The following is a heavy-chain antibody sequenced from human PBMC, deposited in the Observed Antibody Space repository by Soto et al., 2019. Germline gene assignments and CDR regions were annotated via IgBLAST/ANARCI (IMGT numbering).Heavy chain of an antibody. D-gene: IGHD2-8*02. CDR3: ARVVPMGRGVDPYYYYGMDV. J-gene: IGHJ6*02. Sequence: SETLSLTCTVSGGSISSYYWSWIRQPPGKGLEWIGYIYYSGSTNYNPSLKSRVTISVDTSKNQSSLKLSSVTAADTAVYYCARVVPMGRGVDPYYYYGMDVWGQGTTVTVSS. CDR2: IYYSGST. CDR1: GGSISSYY. V-gene: IGHV4-59*01.